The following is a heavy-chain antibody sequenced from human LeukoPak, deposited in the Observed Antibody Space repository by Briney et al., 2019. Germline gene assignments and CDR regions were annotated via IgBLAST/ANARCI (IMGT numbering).Heavy chain of an antibody. V-gene: IGHV1-2*06. CDR3: ARDRCGDCYRDFDY. CDR1: GYTFSGYY. D-gene: IGHD2-21*02. J-gene: IGHJ4*02. Sequence: PWDSVTVSCKASGYTFSGYYMHWVRQAPGQGLEWMGRINPNSGVTIYAQNFQGRVTMTRDTSISTGYMKLSRLRSDDTAVYYCARDRCGDCYRDFDYWGLGTLVTASS. CDR2: INPNSGVT.